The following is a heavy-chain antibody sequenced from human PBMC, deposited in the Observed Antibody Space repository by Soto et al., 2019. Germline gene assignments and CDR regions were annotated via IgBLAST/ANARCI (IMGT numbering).Heavy chain of an antibody. Sequence: SLRLSCTASGFTFGDYAMSWFRQAPGKGLEWVGFIRSKAYGGTTEYAASVKGRFTISRDDSKSIAYLQMNSLKTEDTAVYYCTRDVPPRALRYFDWLYPDAFDIWGQGTMVTVSS. CDR2: IRSKAYGGTT. V-gene: IGHV3-49*03. D-gene: IGHD3-9*01. CDR3: TRDVPPRALRYFDWLYPDAFDI. CDR1: GFTFGDYA. J-gene: IGHJ3*02.